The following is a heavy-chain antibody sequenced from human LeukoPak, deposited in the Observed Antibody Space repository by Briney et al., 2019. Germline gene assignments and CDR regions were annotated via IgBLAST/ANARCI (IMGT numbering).Heavy chain of an antibody. J-gene: IGHJ6*02. CDR2: ITGNAGST. CDR3: AKSPLDVWSGSAYHYYVMDV. CDR1: GFTFSRFA. D-gene: IGHD3-3*01. Sequence: GGSLRLSCAASGFTFSRFAMSWVRQAPGKGLEWVATITGNAGSTNYADSVKGRFTISRDNSNSTLFLQMNSLRVEDTAVYYCAKSPLDVWSGSAYHYYVMDVWGQGTTVPVSS. V-gene: IGHV3-23*01.